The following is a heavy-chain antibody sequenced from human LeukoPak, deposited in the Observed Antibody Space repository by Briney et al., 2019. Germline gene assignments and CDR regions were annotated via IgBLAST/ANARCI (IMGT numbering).Heavy chain of an antibody. V-gene: IGHV3-23*01. CDR3: ARDISSSWYDY. CDR2: ISDSGSGT. CDR1: GFTFSSYA. J-gene: IGHJ4*02. Sequence: GGSLRLSCAASGFTFSSYAMSWVRQAPGKGLEWVSGISDSGSGTYYADSVKGRFTISRDNSKNTLSLQMNSLRAEDTAVYYCARDISSSWYDYWGQGTLVTVSS. D-gene: IGHD6-13*01.